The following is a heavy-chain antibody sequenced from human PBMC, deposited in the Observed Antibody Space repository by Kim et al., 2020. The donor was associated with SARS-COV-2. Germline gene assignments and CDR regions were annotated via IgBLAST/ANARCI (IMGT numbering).Heavy chain of an antibody. CDR1: GESISSRSYY. Sequence: SETLSLTCTVSGESISSRSYYWGWIRQPPGKGLEWIGSIYYNGNTYYNPPLKSRVTVSVDTSKNQFSLTLSSVTAADMAVYYCVRSIYYGSSGSPGYYGMDVWGQGTTVTVSS. CDR2: IYYNGNT. V-gene: IGHV4-39*01. CDR3: VRSIYYGSSGSPGYYGMDV. D-gene: IGHD3-22*01. J-gene: IGHJ6*02.